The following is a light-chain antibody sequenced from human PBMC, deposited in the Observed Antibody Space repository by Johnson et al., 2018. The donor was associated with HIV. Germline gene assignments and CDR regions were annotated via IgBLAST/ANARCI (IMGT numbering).Light chain of an antibody. CDR1: SSNIGNNY. J-gene: IGLJ1*01. CDR3: GTWDNSLSSYV. V-gene: IGLV1-51*02. Sequence: SVLTQPPSVSAAPGQKVTISCSGSSSNIGNNYVSWYQQLPGTAPKLLIYENNKRPSGIPDRFSGSKSGTSATLGITGLQTGDEADYYCGTWDNSLSSYVFGTGTKVTVL. CDR2: ENN.